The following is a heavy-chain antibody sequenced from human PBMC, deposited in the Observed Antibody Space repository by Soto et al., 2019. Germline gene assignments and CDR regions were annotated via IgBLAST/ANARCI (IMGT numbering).Heavy chain of an antibody. V-gene: IGHV3-30-3*01. Sequence: QVQLVESGGGVVQPGRSLRLSCAVSGFTFSSHAMHWVRQAPGKGLEWVTLISSDGSNKYYADSVKGRFTTPRDNYXNTMYLQMNSLRVEDTAVYYCARDDEGGSDCDLGYWGQGALVTVSS. J-gene: IGHJ4*02. CDR1: GFTFSSHA. D-gene: IGHD1-26*01. CDR2: ISSDGSNK. CDR3: ARDDEGGSDCDLGY.